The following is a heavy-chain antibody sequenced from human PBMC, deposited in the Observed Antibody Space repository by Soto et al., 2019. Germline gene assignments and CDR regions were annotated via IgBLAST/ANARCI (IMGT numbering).Heavy chain of an antibody. CDR3: ARGLGGSGYSAFDY. J-gene: IGHJ4*02. D-gene: IGHD3-22*01. CDR1: GGTFNTYV. CDR2: IIPIFGTA. V-gene: IGHV1-69*06. Sequence: SVKVSCKASGGTFNTYVITWVRQAPGQGLEWMGGIIPIFGTANYAQKFQGRVAITADKSTSTAYMELNSLRSEDTAVYYCARGLGGSGYSAFDYWGQGTLVTVSS.